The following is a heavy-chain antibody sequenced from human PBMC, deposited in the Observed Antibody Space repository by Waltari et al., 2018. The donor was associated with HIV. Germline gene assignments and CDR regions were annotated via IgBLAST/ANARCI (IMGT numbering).Heavy chain of an antibody. V-gene: IGHV3-30*02. D-gene: IGHD3-10*01. Sequence: QLVESGGGVVQPGGSLRLPCAASGFIPRNSVIHWVRQAPGKGLEWVAFIRYDGISKYYTESVKGRFTISRDKSKKTVFLQMNSLRPDDTAVYYCAKDLKTMLRGGGLDPWGQGTLVTVSS. J-gene: IGHJ5*02. CDR1: GFIPRNSV. CDR3: AKDLKTMLRGGGLDP. CDR2: IRYDGISK.